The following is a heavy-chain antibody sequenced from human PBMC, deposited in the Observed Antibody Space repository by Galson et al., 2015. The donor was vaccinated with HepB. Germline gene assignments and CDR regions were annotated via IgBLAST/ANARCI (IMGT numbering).Heavy chain of an antibody. CDR3: ARGAVVVAVGATENNWFDP. CDR2: ISPHNRYT. CDR1: GYTFSSYS. Sequence: SVKVSCKASGYTFSSYSITWVRQAPGQGLEWVGWISPHNRYTNYAQNFQGRVTMTTDTSTNTAYMELRSLRSDDTAIYYCARGAVVVAVGATENNWFDPWCRGTLVTFSS. V-gene: IGHV1-18*01. D-gene: IGHD2-15*01. J-gene: IGHJ5*02.